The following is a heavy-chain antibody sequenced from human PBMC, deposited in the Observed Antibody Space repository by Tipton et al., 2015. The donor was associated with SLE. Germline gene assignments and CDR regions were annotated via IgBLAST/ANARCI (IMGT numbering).Heavy chain of an antibody. V-gene: IGHV3-30-3*01. J-gene: IGHJ4*02. CDR2: ISYDGSNK. D-gene: IGHD6-13*01. Sequence: SLRLSCAASGFTFSSYAMHWVRQAPGKGLEWVAVISYDGSNKYYADSVKGRFTISRDNSKNTLYLQMNSLRAEDTAVYYCARPRPTIIAAFDYWGQGTLVTVSS. CDR1: GFTFSSYA. CDR3: ARPRPTIIAAFDY.